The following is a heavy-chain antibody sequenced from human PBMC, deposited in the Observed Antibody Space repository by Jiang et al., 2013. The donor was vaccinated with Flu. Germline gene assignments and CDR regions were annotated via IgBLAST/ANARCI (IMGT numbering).Heavy chain of an antibody. CDR1: GDSVSSGRSY. Sequence: TCTVSGDSVSSGRSYWGWIRQSPGKGLEWIGTIYYTGTAYYSPYLKSRVTISVDTSKNQFSLEMRSVTVADTAMYYCSRPGAAAGTSKGHAFVCLGPRDNGHRLF. CDR3: SRPGAAAGTSKGHAFVC. V-gene: IGHV4-39*01. J-gene: IGHJ3*01. D-gene: IGHD6-13*01. CDR2: IYYTGTA.